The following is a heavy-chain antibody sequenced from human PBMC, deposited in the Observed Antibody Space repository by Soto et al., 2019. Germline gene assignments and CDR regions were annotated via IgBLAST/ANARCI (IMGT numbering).Heavy chain of an antibody. V-gene: IGHV3-30*18. CDR1: GFTFSSYG. CDR3: AKEALLWFGEFDY. Sequence: GGSLRLSCAASGFTFSSYGMHWVRQAPGKGLEWVAVISYDGSNKYYADSVKGRFTISRDNSKNTLYLQMNSLRAEDTAVYYCAKEALLWFGEFDYWGQGTLVTVSS. CDR2: ISYDGSNK. D-gene: IGHD3-10*01. J-gene: IGHJ4*02.